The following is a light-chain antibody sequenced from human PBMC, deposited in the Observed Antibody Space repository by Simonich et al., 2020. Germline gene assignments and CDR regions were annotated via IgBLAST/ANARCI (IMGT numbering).Light chain of an antibody. J-gene: IGLJ3*02. CDR2: EDN. CDR1: SGSIASNN. CDR3: QSYDSSNLV. V-gene: IGLV6-57*03. Sequence: NFMLTQPPSVSEAAGTTVTISCTRSSGSIASNNGQWYQQRPGIAPTTVIYEDNQRPSGVPDRFSGSIDSSSNSASLTISGLKTEDEADYYCQSYDSSNLVFGGGTKLTVL.